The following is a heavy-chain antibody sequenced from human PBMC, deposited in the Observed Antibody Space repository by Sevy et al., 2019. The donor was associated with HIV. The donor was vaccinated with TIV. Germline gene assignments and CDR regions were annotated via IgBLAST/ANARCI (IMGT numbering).Heavy chain of an antibody. CDR1: GFTFSSYA. D-gene: IGHD6-13*01. CDR3: GGDLGQELAYYYYGMDV. J-gene: IGHJ6*02. V-gene: IGHV3-30-3*01. Sequence: GGSLRLSCAASGFTFSSYAMHWVRQAPGKGLEWVADISYDGSNKYYADSVKGRFTISRDNSKNTLYLQMNSLRAEDTAVIYCGGDLGQELAYYYYGMDVWGQGTTVTVSS. CDR2: ISYDGSNK.